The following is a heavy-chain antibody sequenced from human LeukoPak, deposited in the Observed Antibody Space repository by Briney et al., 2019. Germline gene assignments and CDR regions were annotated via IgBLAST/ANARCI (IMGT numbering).Heavy chain of an antibody. CDR1: GFTFSSYE. CDR2: ITSSGSTT. J-gene: IGHJ4*02. CDR3: ARVGPLSGGQFYFDY. Sequence: GGSLRLSCAASGFTFSSYEMNWVRQAPGKGLEWVSYITSSGSTTHYADSVKGRFTISRDNAENSLYLQMNSLRAEDTALYHCARVGPLSGGQFYFDYWGQGTLVTVSS. D-gene: IGHD5-24*01. V-gene: IGHV3-48*03.